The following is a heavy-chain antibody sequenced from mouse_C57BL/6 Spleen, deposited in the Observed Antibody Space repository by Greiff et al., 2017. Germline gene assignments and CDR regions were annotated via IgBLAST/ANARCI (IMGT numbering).Heavy chain of an antibody. CDR2: IYPGDGDT. CDR1: GYAFSSYW. V-gene: IGHV1-80*01. Sequence: VQLQQSGAELVKPGASVKISCKASGYAFSSYWMNWVKQRPGKGLEWIGQIYPGDGDTNYNGKFKGKATLTADKSSSTAYMQLSSLTSEDSAVYYCAREGVLRDLYYFDYWGQGTTLTVSS. D-gene: IGHD1-1*01. J-gene: IGHJ2*01. CDR3: AREGVLRDLYYFDY.